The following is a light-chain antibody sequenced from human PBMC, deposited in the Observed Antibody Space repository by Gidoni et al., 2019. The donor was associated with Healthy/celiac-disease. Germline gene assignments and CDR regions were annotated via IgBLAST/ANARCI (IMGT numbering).Light chain of an antibody. CDR2: EVS. CDR3: CSYAGSSTLGV. J-gene: IGLJ3*02. Sequence: QSALTQTASVSGSPGQSITISCTGTSSDVGSYNLVSWYQQHPGKAPKLMIYEVSKRPSGVSNRFSGSKSGNTASLTISGLQAEDEADYYCCSYAGSSTLGVFGGGTKLTVL. CDR1: SSDVGSYNL. V-gene: IGLV2-23*02.